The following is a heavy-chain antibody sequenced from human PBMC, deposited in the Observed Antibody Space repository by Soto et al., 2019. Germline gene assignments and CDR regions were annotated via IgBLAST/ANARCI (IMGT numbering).Heavy chain of an antibody. CDR1: GFTFSTSG. CDR3: AIVYCSTISCSPPIDH. J-gene: IGHJ4*02. D-gene: IGHD2-2*01. CDR2: IPYDGSNK. V-gene: IGHV3-30*03. Sequence: QVQLVESGGGVVQPGRSLRLSCAASGFTFSTSGMHWVRQAPGKGLEWVAVIPYDGSNKHYADSVKGRFTISRDISKNTLYLQMNSLRPEDTAVYYCAIVYCSTISCSPPIDHWGQGTLVTVSS.